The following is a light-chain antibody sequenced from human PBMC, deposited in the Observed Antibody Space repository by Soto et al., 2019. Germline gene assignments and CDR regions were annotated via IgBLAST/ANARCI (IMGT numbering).Light chain of an antibody. V-gene: IGKV3D-15*01. CDR3: QQSYSTPLIT. CDR1: QSVNSN. J-gene: IGKJ2*01. CDR2: HAS. Sequence: EIVMTQSPATLSVSPGETVTLSCRASQSVNSNLAWYQQKPGQAPRLLIYHASTRATGIPARFSGSGSGTEFTLTISSLQSEDFATYYCQQSYSTPLITFGQGTKVDI.